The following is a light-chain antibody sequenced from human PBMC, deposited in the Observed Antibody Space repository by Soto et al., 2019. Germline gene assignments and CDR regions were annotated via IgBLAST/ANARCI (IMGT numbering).Light chain of an antibody. J-gene: IGKJ4*01. CDR3: QQYGSSPLT. CDR1: KSVRSSY. CDR2: GAS. Sequence: EIVLTQSPGTLSLSPGERATLSCRPSKSVRSSYLAWYQQKPGQAPRLLIYGASSRATGIPDRFSGSGSGTDFTLTISRLEPEDFAVYYCQQYGSSPLTFGGGTKVEIK. V-gene: IGKV3-20*01.